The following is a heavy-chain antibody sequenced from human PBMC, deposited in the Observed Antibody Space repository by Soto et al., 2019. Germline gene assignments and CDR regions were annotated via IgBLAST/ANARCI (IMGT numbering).Heavy chain of an antibody. CDR1: GFTFSSYW. Sequence: GGSLRLSCAASGFTFSSYWMSWVRQAPGKGLEWVANIKQDGSEKYYVDSVKGRFTISRDNAKNSLYLQMNSLRAEDTAVYYCASLTGDIVATDPDWGQGTLVTVSS. V-gene: IGHV3-7*01. J-gene: IGHJ4*02. CDR3: ASLTGDIVATDPD. CDR2: IKQDGSEK. D-gene: IGHD5-12*01.